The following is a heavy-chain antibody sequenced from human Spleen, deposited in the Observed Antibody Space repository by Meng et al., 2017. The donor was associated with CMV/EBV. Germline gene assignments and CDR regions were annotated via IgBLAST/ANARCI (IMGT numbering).Heavy chain of an antibody. CDR3: ARHERYNWNYRPSRGRGWFDP. D-gene: IGHD1-7*01. J-gene: IGHJ5*02. V-gene: IGHV4-31*02. CDR2: ISYSGNP. Sequence: DPYWSWIRQHPGKGLEWIGYISYSGNPYYNPSLKSRVTISADSSKNHFSLKVTSVTAVDTAVYYCARHERYNWNYRPSRGRGWFDPWGQGTLVTVSS. CDR1: DPY.